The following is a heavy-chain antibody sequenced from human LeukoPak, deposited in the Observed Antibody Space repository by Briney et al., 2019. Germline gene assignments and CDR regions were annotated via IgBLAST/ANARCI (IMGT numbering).Heavy chain of an antibody. J-gene: IGHJ4*02. D-gene: IGHD3-22*01. CDR3: AKLTGGYYYDSSGYYFDY. V-gene: IGHV3-23*01. Sequence: GGSLRLSCTASGFTFSSYAMSWVRQAPGKGLEWVSTISGSGGTTYYADSVKGRFTISRDSSKNALYLQMNSLRAEDTAVYYCAKLTGGYYYDSSGYYFDYWGQGTLVTVSA. CDR2: ISGSGGTT. CDR1: GFTFSSYA.